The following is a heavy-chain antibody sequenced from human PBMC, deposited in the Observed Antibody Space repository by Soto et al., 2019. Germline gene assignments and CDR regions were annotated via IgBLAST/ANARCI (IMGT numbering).Heavy chain of an antibody. J-gene: IGHJ4*02. V-gene: IGHV4-59*08. CDR2: IYYSGST. Sequence: PSETLSLTCAVSGGSISSYYWSWIRQPPGKGLEWIGYIYYSGSTNYNPSLKSRVTISVDTSKNQFSLKLSSVTAADTAVYYCARRWGAAVDYWGQGTLVTVSS. D-gene: IGHD1-26*01. CDR3: ARRWGAAVDY. CDR1: GGSISSYY.